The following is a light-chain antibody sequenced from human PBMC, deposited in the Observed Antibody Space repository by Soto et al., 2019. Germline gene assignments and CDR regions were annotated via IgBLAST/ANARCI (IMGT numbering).Light chain of an antibody. CDR1: QSLLHSNGHTY. CDR3: VQGLQAPS. J-gene: IGKJ4*01. Sequence: DIVMTQSPLSLPVTPGEPASISCRSSQSLLHSNGHTYLDWYLQKPGQSPQLLVYLVSNRASGVPARRSGSGSGTGFTLKNSSVESEDLEGYYCVQGLQAPSFGGGTKVEIK. CDR2: LVS. V-gene: IGKV2-28*01.